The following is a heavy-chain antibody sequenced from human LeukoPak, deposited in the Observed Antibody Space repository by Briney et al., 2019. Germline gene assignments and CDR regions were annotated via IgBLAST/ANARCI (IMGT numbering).Heavy chain of an antibody. CDR3: ARDNWNYGSSMDV. Sequence: SETLSLTCTVSGGSVSSSSYYWGWIRQPPGKGLEWIGSIYYSGSTYYNPSLKSRVTISIDTSKNQFSLKLSSVTAADTAVYYCARDNWNYGSSMDVWGQGTTVTVSS. CDR2: IYYSGST. D-gene: IGHD1-7*01. CDR1: GGSVSSSSYY. J-gene: IGHJ6*02. V-gene: IGHV4-39*07.